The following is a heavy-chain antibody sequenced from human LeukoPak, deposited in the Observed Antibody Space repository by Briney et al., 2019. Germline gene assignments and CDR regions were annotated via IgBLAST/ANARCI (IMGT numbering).Heavy chain of an antibody. V-gene: IGHV3-64D*06. CDR1: GFTFTSHV. J-gene: IGHJ4*02. CDR2: ISMNGQNT. D-gene: IGHD1-1*01. Sequence: PGGSLRLSCSASGFTFTSHVMHWVRQAPGKGLEYVSGISMNGQNTYYAGSVKGRFTISRDSSKNTVYLQTNSLTAEDPAVSYCVSAGLERRTTFDYWGQGPLVRVSS. CDR3: VSAGLERRTTFDY.